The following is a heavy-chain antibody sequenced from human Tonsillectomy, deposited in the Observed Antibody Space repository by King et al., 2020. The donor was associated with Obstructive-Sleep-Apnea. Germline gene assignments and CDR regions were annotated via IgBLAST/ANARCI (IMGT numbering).Heavy chain of an antibody. D-gene: IGHD5-12*01. V-gene: IGHV3-7*01. CDR1: GFTFSSYW. CDR2: IKQDGSEK. Sequence: VQLVESGGGLVQPGGSLRLSCAASGFTFSSYWMNWVRQAPGKGLEWVANIKQDGSEKYYVDAGKGRITISRDNAKNSLYLQMNSLRAEDTAVYYCARSPRSGYGSFDYWGQGTLVTVSS. J-gene: IGHJ4*02. CDR3: ARSPRSGYGSFDY.